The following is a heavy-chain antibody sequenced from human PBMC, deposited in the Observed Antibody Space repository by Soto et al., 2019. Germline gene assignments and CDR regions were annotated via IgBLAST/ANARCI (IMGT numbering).Heavy chain of an antibody. Sequence: QVRLVQSGAEVKKPGSSVKVSCKASGGTFSSYTISWVRQAPGQGLEWMGRIIPILGIANYAQKFQGRVTITADKSTSTAYMELSSLRSEDTAAYYCARDRGATAYYYYGMDVWGQGTTVTVSS. J-gene: IGHJ6*02. D-gene: IGHD1-1*01. CDR2: IIPILGIA. CDR1: GGTFSSYT. CDR3: ARDRGATAYYYYGMDV. V-gene: IGHV1-69*08.